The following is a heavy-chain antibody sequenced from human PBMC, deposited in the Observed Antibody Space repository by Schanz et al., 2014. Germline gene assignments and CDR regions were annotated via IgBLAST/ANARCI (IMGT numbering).Heavy chain of an antibody. CDR1: RFAFSNCG. CDR2: MWNDGIKT. Sequence: QAQLVESGGGVVQPGGSLRLSCAASRFAFSNCGMHWVRQAPGKGLEWVAVMWNDGIKTHYADSVKGRFTISRDNAKNLLYLQMNGLRAEDTAVYFCARDLSSLIQGDVWGKGTTVTVSS. V-gene: IGHV3-33*01. D-gene: IGHD2-2*01. J-gene: IGHJ6*04. CDR3: ARDLSSLIQGDV.